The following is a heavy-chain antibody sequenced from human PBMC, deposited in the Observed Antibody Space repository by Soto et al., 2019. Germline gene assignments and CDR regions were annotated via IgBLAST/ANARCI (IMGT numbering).Heavy chain of an antibody. CDR1: GIPVSSNY. CDR3: ARDGPYYYASRMDV. D-gene: IGHD3-10*01. V-gene: IGHV3-53*04. CDR2: LHSGGDT. Sequence: EVQLVESGGGLVQPGGSLRLSCVASGIPVSSNYMTWVRQAPGKGLEWVSVLHSGGDTYYANSVKGRFTISRHDSTNTLFLQMNSLTAEDTVVYYCARDGPYYYASRMDVWGRGTTVTVSS. J-gene: IGHJ6*02.